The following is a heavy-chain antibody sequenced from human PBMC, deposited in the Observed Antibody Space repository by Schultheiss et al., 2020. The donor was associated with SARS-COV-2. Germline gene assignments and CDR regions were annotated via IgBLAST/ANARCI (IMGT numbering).Heavy chain of an antibody. V-gene: IGHV4-4*07. CDR2: IYPSGST. D-gene: IGHD6-13*01. Sequence: SETLSLTCTVSGGSISSYYWSWIRQPAGKGLEWIGRIYPSGSTNYNPSLKNRVTMSLDTSKNQFSLTLRSVTAADTAMYYCTRVWYSSSPFDPWGQGTLVTVSS. J-gene: IGHJ5*02. CDR1: GGSISSYY. CDR3: TRVWYSSSPFDP.